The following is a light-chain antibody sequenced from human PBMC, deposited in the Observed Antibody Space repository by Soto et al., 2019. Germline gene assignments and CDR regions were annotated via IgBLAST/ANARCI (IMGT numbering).Light chain of an antibody. Sequence: EIVMTQSPATLSMSLGERATLSCRASQSVSSNLAWYQQKPGQAPRLLIYGASTGATGIPARFSGSGSGTDFTLTISRLEPEDFAVYYCQQYGSSGTFGQGTKVDIK. CDR1: QSVSSN. CDR2: GAS. J-gene: IGKJ1*01. V-gene: IGKV3-15*01. CDR3: QQYGSSGT.